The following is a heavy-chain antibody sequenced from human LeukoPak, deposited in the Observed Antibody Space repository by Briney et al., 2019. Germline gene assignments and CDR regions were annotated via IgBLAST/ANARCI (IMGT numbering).Heavy chain of an antibody. CDR2: IYPGDSDT. CDR1: GYSFTSYW. J-gene: IGHJ4*02. D-gene: IGHD5-24*01. CDR3: ARQDGRALYYFDY. Sequence: GESLKISCKGSGYSFTSYWIGWVRQMPGKGLEWMGIIYPGDSDTRYSPSFQGQVTISADKSISTAYLQWSGLKASDTAVYYCARQDGRALYYFDYWGQGALVTVSS. V-gene: IGHV5-51*01.